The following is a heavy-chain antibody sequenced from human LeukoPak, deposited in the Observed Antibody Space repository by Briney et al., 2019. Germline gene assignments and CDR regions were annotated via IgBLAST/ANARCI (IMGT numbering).Heavy chain of an antibody. CDR3: AGYCSGGSCYLPDWFDP. Sequence: SETLSLTCTVSGGSISNYFWSWIRQPPGKGLEWIGYISYSGSTYYNPSLKSRVTISVDTSKNQFSLKLSSVTAADTAVYYCAGYCSGGSCYLPDWFDPWGQGTLVTVSS. D-gene: IGHD2-15*01. CDR2: ISYSGST. CDR1: GGSISNYF. J-gene: IGHJ5*02. V-gene: IGHV4-59*04.